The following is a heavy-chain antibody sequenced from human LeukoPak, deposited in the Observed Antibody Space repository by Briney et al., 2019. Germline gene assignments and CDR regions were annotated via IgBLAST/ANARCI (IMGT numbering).Heavy chain of an antibody. J-gene: IGHJ4*02. Sequence: PGGSLRLSCAASGFTFSSYWMHWVRQAPGKGLVWISRITSDGSSTSYADSVKGRFTISRDNAKNTLYLQMNSLRAEDTAVYYCGRGSGRGSVDYWGQGTLVTVSS. D-gene: IGHD3-10*01. CDR1: GFTFSSYW. CDR2: ITSDGSST. V-gene: IGHV3-74*01. CDR3: GRGSGRGSVDY.